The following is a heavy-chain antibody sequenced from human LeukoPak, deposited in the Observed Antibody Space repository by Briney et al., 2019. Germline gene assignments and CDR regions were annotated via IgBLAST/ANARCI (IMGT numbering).Heavy chain of an antibody. CDR3: ARVGYSSGWYAEYYFDY. CDR2: IYYSGST. J-gene: IGHJ4*02. V-gene: IGHV4-39*07. CDR1: GGSISSSSYY. Sequence: PSETLSLTCTVSGGSISSSSYYWGWIRQPPGKGLEWIGSIYYSGSTNYNPSLKSRVTISVDTSKNQFSLKLSSVTAADTAVYYCARVGYSSGWYAEYYFDYWGQGTLVTVSS. D-gene: IGHD6-19*01.